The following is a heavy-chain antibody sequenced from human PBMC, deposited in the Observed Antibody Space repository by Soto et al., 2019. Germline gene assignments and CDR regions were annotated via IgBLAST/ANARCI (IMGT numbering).Heavy chain of an antibody. CDR1: GGSISSGGYY. CDR2: IYYSGST. D-gene: IGHD6-13*01. Sequence: TLSLTCTVSGGSISSGGYYWSWIRQHPGKGLEWVGYIYYSGSTYYNPSLKSRVTISVDTSKNQFSLKLSSVTAAATAVYYCARAAEAAAPPLDYWGQETLLTVSS. CDR3: ARAAEAAAPPLDY. V-gene: IGHV4-31*03. J-gene: IGHJ4*02.